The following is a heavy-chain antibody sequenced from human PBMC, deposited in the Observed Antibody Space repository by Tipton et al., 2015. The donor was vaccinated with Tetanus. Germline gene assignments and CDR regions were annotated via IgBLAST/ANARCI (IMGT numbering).Heavy chain of an antibody. J-gene: IGHJ4*02. CDR2: LYDNGRT. Sequence: LRLSCNVSGGSINTGDHYWSWIRQPPGKGLEWIGYLYDNGRTKYNPSLNSRVTISVDTPKKQLSLKLTSVTAADTAVYYCARDPWLDYWGQGTLVTVSS. CDR1: GGSINTGDHY. CDR3: ARDPWLDY. V-gene: IGHV4-61*08.